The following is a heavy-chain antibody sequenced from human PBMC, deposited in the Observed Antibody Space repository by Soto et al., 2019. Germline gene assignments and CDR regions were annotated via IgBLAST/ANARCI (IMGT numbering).Heavy chain of an antibody. D-gene: IGHD4-17*01. CDR3: AKDLQSYGDYDYYCYGMDV. J-gene: IGHJ6*02. CDR1: GFTFSTYG. Sequence: QVQLVESGGGEVQPGRSLTISCAASGFTFSTYGMHWVRQTPGKGLEWVAVISYDGTNKFYSDSVKGRFTISRDNFKNTLTLQMNSLRAVYTAVYSCAKDLQSYGDYDYYCYGMDVWGLGTRVTVSS. CDR2: ISYDGTNK. V-gene: IGHV3-30*18.